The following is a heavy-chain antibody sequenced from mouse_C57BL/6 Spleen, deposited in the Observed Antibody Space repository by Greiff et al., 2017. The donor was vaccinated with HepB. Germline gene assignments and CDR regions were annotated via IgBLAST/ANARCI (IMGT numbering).Heavy chain of an antibody. CDR1: GYTFTSYG. CDR3: ARSYDGYYPFAY. V-gene: IGHV1-81*01. J-gene: IGHJ3*01. Sequence: VQLQQSGAELARPGASVKLSCKASGYTFTSYGISWVKQRTGQGLEWIGEIYPRSGNTYYNEKFKGKVTLTADKSSSTAYMELRSLTSEDAAVYFCARSYDGYYPFAYWGQGTLVTVSA. CDR2: IYPRSGNT. D-gene: IGHD2-3*01.